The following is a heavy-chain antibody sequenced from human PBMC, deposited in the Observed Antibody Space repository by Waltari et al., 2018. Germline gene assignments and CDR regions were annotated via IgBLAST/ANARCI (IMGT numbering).Heavy chain of an antibody. Sequence: EVQLVESGGGLVQPGGSLRLSCAASGFTFSSYAMSWVRQAPGKGLEWVSAISGSGGSTYYADSVKGRFTISRDNSKNTLYLQMNSLRAEDTAVYYCAKEGVVTIFGVVGALDIWGQGTMVTVSS. CDR1: GFTFSSYA. D-gene: IGHD3-3*01. CDR2: ISGSGGST. V-gene: IGHV3-23*04. J-gene: IGHJ3*02. CDR3: AKEGVVTIFGVVGALDI.